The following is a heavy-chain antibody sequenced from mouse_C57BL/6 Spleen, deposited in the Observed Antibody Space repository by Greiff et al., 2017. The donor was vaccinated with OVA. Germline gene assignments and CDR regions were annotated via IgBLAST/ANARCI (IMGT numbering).Heavy chain of an antibody. D-gene: IGHD1-1*01. CDR3: ARQYGSSYLWYFDV. CDR1: GFTFSSYG. V-gene: IGHV5-6*01. CDR2: ISSGGSYT. Sequence: EVKLVESGGDLVKPGGSLKLSCAASGFTFSSYGMSWVRQTPDKRLEWVATISSGGSYTYYPDSVKGRFTISRDNAKNTLYLQMSSLKSEDTAMYYCARQYGSSYLWYFDVWGTGTTVTVSS. J-gene: IGHJ1*03.